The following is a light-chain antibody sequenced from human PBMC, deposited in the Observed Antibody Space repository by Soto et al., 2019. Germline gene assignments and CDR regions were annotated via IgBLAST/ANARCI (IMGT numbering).Light chain of an antibody. V-gene: IGKV1-39*01. J-gene: IGKJ1*01. CDR1: QGIRND. Sequence: DIQMTQSPSSLSASVGDRVAITCRASQGIRNDLGWYQQKPGKAPKRLIYAASSLQSWVPSRFTGSGSGTDFTLTISSLQPEDFATYYCQQSYTSWWTFGQGTKVDIK. CDR3: QQSYTSWWT. CDR2: AAS.